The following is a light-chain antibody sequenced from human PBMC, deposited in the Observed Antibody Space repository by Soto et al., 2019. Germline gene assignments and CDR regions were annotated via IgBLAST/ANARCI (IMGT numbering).Light chain of an antibody. V-gene: IGLV2-14*01. CDR2: VVS. CDR3: SSYTSSDTYV. J-gene: IGLJ1*01. Sequence: QSVLTQPASVSGSPGQSITISCTGTSSDVGGYNYVSWCQQHPGEAPKLMIYVVSNQPSGVSNRFSGSKSGNTASLTISGLQAEDEADYYCSSYTSSDTYVFGTGTKVTVL. CDR1: SSDVGGYNY.